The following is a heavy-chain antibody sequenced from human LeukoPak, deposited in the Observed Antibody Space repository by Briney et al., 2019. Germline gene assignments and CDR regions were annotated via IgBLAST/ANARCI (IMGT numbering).Heavy chain of an antibody. Sequence: ASVKVSCKASGYTFTGSYMHWVRQAPGQGLEWMGWINPNSGGTNYAQKFQGRVTMTRDTSISTAYMELSRLRSDDTAVYYCARDGYSGSYPTYWGQGTLVTVSS. CDR3: ARDGYSGSYPTY. J-gene: IGHJ4*02. D-gene: IGHD1-26*01. CDR1: GYTFTGSY. CDR2: INPNSGGT. V-gene: IGHV1-2*02.